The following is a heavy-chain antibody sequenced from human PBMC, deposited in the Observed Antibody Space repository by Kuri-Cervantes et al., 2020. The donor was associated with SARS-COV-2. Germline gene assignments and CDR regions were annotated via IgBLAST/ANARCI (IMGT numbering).Heavy chain of an antibody. Sequence: GESLKISCAASGFTFSSYAMHWVRQAPGKGLEWVAVIWYDGSNKHYADSVKGRFTISRDNSKNTLYLQMNSLRAEDTAVYHCARDVGIAAAGTVILYYGMDVWAQGTTVTVSS. V-gene: IGHV3-33*01. D-gene: IGHD6-13*01. J-gene: IGHJ6*02. CDR1: GFTFSSYA. CDR2: IWYDGSNK. CDR3: ARDVGIAAAGTVILYYGMDV.